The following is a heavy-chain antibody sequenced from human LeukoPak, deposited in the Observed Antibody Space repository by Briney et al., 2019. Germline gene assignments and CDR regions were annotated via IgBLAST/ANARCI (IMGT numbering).Heavy chain of an antibody. CDR2: IYPGDSDT. J-gene: IGHJ4*02. CDR3: ARGGYYYDSSGSYCFDY. V-gene: IGHV5-51*01. Sequence: EESLKISCKGSGYSFTSYWIGWVRQMPGKGLEWMGIIYPGDSDTRYSPSFQGQVTISADKSISTAYLQWSSLKASDTATYYCARGGYYYDSSGSYCFDYWGQGSLVIVSS. CDR1: GYSFTSYW. D-gene: IGHD3-22*01.